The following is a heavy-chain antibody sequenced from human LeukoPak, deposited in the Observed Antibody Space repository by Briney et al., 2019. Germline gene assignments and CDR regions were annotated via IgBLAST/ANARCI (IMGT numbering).Heavy chain of an antibody. D-gene: IGHD3-3*01. CDR3: ARDQRKTYYDFWSGAAGNAFDI. CDR2: IYYSGST. CDR1: GGSISSSSYY. J-gene: IGHJ3*02. V-gene: IGHV4-39*07. Sequence: SETLSLTCTVSGGSISSSSYYWGWIRQPPGKGLEWIGSIYYSGSTYYNPSLKSRVTISVDTSKNQFSLKLSSVTAADTAVYYCARDQRKTYYDFWSGAAGNAFDIWGQGTMVTVSS.